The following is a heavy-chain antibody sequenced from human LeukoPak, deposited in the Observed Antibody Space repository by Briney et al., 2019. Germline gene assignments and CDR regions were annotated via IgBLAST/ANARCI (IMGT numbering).Heavy chain of an antibody. D-gene: IGHD3-22*01. Sequence: GGSLRLFCAASGFSLSDWYMSWIRRAPGKGLEHVGYTSPTGTDISHGDSVKGRFTISRDNARNSLYLEMKSLTVDDTAVYLCARGHTVIGLWGQGTLVTVSS. CDR2: TSPTGTDI. V-gene: IGHV3-11*04. J-gene: IGHJ4*02. CDR1: GFSLSDWY. CDR3: ARGHTVIGL.